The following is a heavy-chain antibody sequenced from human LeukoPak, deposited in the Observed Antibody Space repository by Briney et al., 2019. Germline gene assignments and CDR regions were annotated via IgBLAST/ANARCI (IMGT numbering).Heavy chain of an antibody. J-gene: IGHJ3*02. CDR2: IYTSGST. V-gene: IGHV4-61*02. CDR1: GGSISSGSYY. Sequence: PSQTLSLTCTVSGGSISSGSYYWSWIRQPAGKGLEWIGRIYTSGSTNYNPSLKSRVTISVDTSKNQFSLKLSSVTAADTAVYYCAALIHDAFDIWGQGTMVTVSS. D-gene: IGHD3-16*01. CDR3: AALIHDAFDI.